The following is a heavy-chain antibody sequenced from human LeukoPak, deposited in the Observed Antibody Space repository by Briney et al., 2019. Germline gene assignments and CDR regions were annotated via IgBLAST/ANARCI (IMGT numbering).Heavy chain of an antibody. CDR2: IYSGGST. J-gene: IGHJ3*02. V-gene: IGHV3-53*01. CDR1: GFTVSSNY. D-gene: IGHD2-21*02. Sequence: GGSLRLSCAASGFTVSSNYMSWVRQAPGKGLEWVSVIYSGGSTYYADSVKGRFTISRDNSKNTLYLRMNSLRAEDTAVYYCARVAVVTALRAFDIWGQGTMVTVSS. CDR3: ARVAVVTALRAFDI.